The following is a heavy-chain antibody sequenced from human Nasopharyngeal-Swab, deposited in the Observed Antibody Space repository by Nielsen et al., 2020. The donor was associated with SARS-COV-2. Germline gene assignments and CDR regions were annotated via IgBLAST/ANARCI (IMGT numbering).Heavy chain of an antibody. V-gene: IGHV1-69*13. CDR3: ARGDVDTAMVTRFDP. CDR1: GGTFSSYA. Sequence: SVKVSCKASGGTFSSYAISWVRQAPGQGLEWMGGIIPIFGTANYAQKFQGRVTITADESTSTAYMELSSLRSEDTAVYYCARGDVDTAMVTRFDPWGQGTLVTVSS. CDR2: IIPIFGTA. D-gene: IGHD5-18*01. J-gene: IGHJ5*02.